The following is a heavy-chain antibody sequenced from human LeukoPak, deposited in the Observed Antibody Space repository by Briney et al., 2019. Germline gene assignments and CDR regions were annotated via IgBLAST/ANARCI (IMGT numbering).Heavy chain of an antibody. J-gene: IGHJ4*02. CDR1: GGSISSYY. CDR3: ARARDGYNGFDY. D-gene: IGHD5-24*01. V-gene: IGHV4-59*08. CDR2: IYYSGST. Sequence: SETLSLTCTVSGGSISSYYWSWIRQPPGKGLEWIGYIYYSGSTNYNPSPKSRVTISVDTSKNQFSLKLSSVTAADTAVYYCARARDGYNGFDYWGQGTLVTVSS.